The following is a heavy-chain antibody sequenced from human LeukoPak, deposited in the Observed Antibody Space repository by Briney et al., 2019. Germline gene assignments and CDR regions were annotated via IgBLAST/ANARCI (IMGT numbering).Heavy chain of an antibody. CDR2: IRHDGSNK. J-gene: IGHJ6*03. V-gene: IGHV3-30*02. CDR3: AKGSKLLVFTRDHYIAV. Sequence: GGSLRLSCAASGFTFSTFAMHWVRQAPGKGLEWVAFIRHDGSNKYYADSVKGRFTISRDNSKNTLYLQMNSLRAEDTAVYYCAKGSKLLVFTRDHYIAVWGKGTSVTISS. CDR1: GFTFSTFA. D-gene: IGHD3-9*01.